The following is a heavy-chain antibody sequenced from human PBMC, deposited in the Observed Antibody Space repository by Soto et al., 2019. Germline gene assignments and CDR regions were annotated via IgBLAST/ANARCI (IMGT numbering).Heavy chain of an antibody. CDR2: IRAFSGRK. Sequence: ASVKVSCKTSGFNFFNYGYTWVRQAPGQGLEWVGCIRAFSGRKDYAPKFQGRVTLTADTSTSTAYMELGSLTSDDTAQYYCARSEGAAGIVWFDPWGQGTPVTVSS. CDR3: ARSEGAAGIVWFDP. D-gene: IGHD6-13*01. V-gene: IGHV1-18*01. J-gene: IGHJ5*02. CDR1: GFNFFNYG.